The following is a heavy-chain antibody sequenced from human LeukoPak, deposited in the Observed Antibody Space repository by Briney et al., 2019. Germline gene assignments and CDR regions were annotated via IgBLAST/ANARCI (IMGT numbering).Heavy chain of an antibody. D-gene: IGHD6-6*01. Sequence: SETLSLTCAVYGGSFSGYYWSWIRQPPGKGLEWIGEINHSGSTNYNPSLKSRVTISVDTSKNQFSLKLSSVTAADTAVYYCARGGIADRLKTWGQGILVTVSS. CDR3: ARGGIADRLKT. V-gene: IGHV4-34*01. CDR1: GGSFSGYY. CDR2: INHSGST. J-gene: IGHJ5*02.